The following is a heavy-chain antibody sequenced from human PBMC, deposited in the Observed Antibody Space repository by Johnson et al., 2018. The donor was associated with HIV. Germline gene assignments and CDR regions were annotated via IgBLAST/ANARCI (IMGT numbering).Heavy chain of an antibody. CDR2: ISYDGSNK. D-gene: IGHD6-13*01. CDR1: GFTFSSYA. J-gene: IGHJ3*02. Sequence: QVQLVESGGGVVQPGRSLRLSCAASGFTFSSYAMHWVRQAPGKGLEWVAVISYDGSNKYCADSVKGRFIISRDNARNTLYLQMNSLRAEDTAVYYCARYQQLVRDGAFDIWGQGTMVTVSS. CDR3: ARYQQLVRDGAFDI. V-gene: IGHV3-30*04.